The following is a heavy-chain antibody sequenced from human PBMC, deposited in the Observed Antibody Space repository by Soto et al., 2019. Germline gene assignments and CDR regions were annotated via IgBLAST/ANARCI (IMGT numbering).Heavy chain of an antibody. J-gene: IGHJ4*02. V-gene: IGHV3-15*07. Sequence: GGSLRLSCAASGFTFSNAWMNWVRQAPGKGLEWVGRIKSKTDGGTTDYAAPVKGRFTISRDDSKNTLYLQMNSLKTEDTAVYYCTTGYYDFWSGYYRPFDYWGQGTPVTVSS. D-gene: IGHD3-3*01. CDR2: IKSKTDGGTT. CDR3: TTGYYDFWSGYYRPFDY. CDR1: GFTFSNAW.